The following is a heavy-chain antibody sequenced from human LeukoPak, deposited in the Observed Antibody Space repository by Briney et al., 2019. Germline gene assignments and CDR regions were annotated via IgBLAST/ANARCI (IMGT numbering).Heavy chain of an antibody. Sequence: SETLSLTCTVSGGSVSSGSYYWSWIRQPPGKGLEWIGYIYYSGSTNYNPSLKSRVTISVDMSKNQFSLKLSSVTAADTAVYYCASARSGYYVFDYWGQGTLVTVSS. CDR2: IYYSGST. V-gene: IGHV4-61*01. D-gene: IGHD3-22*01. CDR3: ASARSGYYVFDY. J-gene: IGHJ4*02. CDR1: GGSVSSGSYY.